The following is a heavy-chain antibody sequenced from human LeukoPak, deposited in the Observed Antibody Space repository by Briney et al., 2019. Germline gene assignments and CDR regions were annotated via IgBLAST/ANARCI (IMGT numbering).Heavy chain of an antibody. J-gene: IGHJ4*02. D-gene: IGHD3-16*02. Sequence: SVKVSCKASGGTFSSYAISWVRQAPGQGLEWMGRIIPIFGTANYAQKFQGRVTITTDESTSTDYMELSSLRSEATAVSYCARSKIGGVIVLYYFDYWGQGTLVTVSS. CDR3: ARSKIGGVIVLYYFDY. CDR1: GGTFSSYA. V-gene: IGHV1-69*05. CDR2: IIPIFGTA.